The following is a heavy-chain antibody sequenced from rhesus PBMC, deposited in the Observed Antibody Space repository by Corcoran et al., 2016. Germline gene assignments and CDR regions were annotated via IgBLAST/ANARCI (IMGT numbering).Heavy chain of an antibody. Sequence: QVTLKESGPALVKPTQTLTLTCTFSGFSISTSGMGVGWIRQPPGKAREWLALIYWDDDKYYSTSLKSRLTISKDTSKNQVVLTMTNMDPVDTATYYCARRRATYIYGNSDYFDYWGQGVLVTVSS. CDR3: ARRRATYIYGNSDYFDY. J-gene: IGHJ4*01. D-gene: IGHD4-35*01. CDR2: IYWDDDK. CDR1: GFSISTSGMG. V-gene: IGHV2-174*01.